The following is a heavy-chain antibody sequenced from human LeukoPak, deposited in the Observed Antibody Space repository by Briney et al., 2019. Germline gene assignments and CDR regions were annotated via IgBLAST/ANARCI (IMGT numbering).Heavy chain of an antibody. V-gene: IGHV4-34*01. D-gene: IGHD6-19*01. CDR3: ARFGSGWHYFDY. Sequence: TSETLSLTCTVYGGSFSGYYWSWIRQPPGKGLEWIGEINHSGSTNYNPSLKSRVTISVDTSKNQFSLKLSSVTAADTAVYYCARFGSGWHYFDYWGQGTLVTVSS. CDR2: INHSGST. CDR1: GGSFSGYY. J-gene: IGHJ4*02.